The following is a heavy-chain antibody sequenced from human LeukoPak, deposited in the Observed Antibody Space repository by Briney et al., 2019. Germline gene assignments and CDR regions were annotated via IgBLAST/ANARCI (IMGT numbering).Heavy chain of an antibody. CDR1: GYTFTSYA. Sequence: ASVKVSCKASGYTFTSYAISWVRQAPGQGLEWMGWISGYNGITNYAQKVQGRVTMTTDTSTSTAYMELRSLRSDDTAVYYCARYSGSHRGFDYWGQGTLVTVSS. J-gene: IGHJ4*02. V-gene: IGHV1-18*01. CDR3: ARYSGSHRGFDY. CDR2: ISGYNGIT. D-gene: IGHD1-26*01.